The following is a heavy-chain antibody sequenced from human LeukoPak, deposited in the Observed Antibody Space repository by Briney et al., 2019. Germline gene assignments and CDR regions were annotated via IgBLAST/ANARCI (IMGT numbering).Heavy chain of an antibody. CDR2: ITSSSGYT. J-gene: IGHJ4*02. CDR3: ARVERWTNLVRYYFDN. Sequence: GGSLRLSCAASGFTFSDYYMSWIRQAPGKGLEWISFITSSSGYTYSADSVKGRFIISRDNAKNSLYLQMNSLRVEDTAVYFCARVERWTNLVRYYFDNWGQGTLVTVAS. CDR1: GFTFSDYY. D-gene: IGHD1-14*01. V-gene: IGHV3-11*05.